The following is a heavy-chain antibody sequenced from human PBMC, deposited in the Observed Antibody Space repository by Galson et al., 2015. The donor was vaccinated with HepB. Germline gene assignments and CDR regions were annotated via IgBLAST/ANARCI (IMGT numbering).Heavy chain of an antibody. CDR1: GYSFTSYW. V-gene: IGHV5-51*01. CDR2: IYPGDSDT. J-gene: IGHJ6*02. CDR3: ATNGDPNCSGGSCYWYYGMDV. D-gene: IGHD2-15*01. Sequence: QSGAEVKKPGESLKISCTGSGYSFTSYWIGWVRQMPGKGLEWMGIIYPGDSDTRYSPSFQGQVTISADKSISTAYLQWSSLKASDTAMYYCATNGDPNCSGGSCYWYYGMDVWGQGTTVTVSS.